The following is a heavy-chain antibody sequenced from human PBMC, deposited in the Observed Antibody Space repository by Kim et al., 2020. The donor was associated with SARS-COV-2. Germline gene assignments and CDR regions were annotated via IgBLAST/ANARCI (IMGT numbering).Heavy chain of an antibody. Sequence: GGSLRLSCAASGFTFGDYAMHWVRQAPGKGLESVSGISWNSGSIGYADSVKGRFTISRDNAKNSLYLQMNSLRAEDTALYYCAKDPEMNGVGDYFDYWGQGTLVTVSS. CDR1: GFTFGDYA. V-gene: IGHV3-9*01. D-gene: IGHD3-16*01. CDR2: ISWNSGSI. CDR3: AKDPEMNGVGDYFDY. J-gene: IGHJ4*02.